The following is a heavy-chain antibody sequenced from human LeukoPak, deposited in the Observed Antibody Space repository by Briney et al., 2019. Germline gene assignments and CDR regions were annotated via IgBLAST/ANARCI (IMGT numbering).Heavy chain of an antibody. D-gene: IGHD6-6*01. CDR3: VKQMGQVVPVFDY. CDR2: ISGTGVTT. CDR1: GFTFSSYA. V-gene: IGHV3-23*01. Sequence: PGGSLRLSCAASGFTFSSYAMSWVRQAPGKGLKWVSVISGTGVTTDYADSVKGRFTISRDNSKNTLYLQMNSLRAEDTAVYFCVKQMGQVVPVFDYWGQGTLVTVSS. J-gene: IGHJ4*02.